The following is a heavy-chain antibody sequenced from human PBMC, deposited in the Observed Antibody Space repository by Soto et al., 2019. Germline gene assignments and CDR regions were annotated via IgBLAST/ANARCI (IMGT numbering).Heavy chain of an antibody. CDR1: GITVSNNY. CDR2: IYSGGST. CDR3: ARDTGV. J-gene: IGHJ4*02. Sequence: EVQLVESGGGLVPPGGSLRLSCAASGITVSNNYMSWVRQPPGKGLEWVSVIYSGGSTYYADSVKGRFTVSRDNFKNTLYLQMSSLGAGATAIYDCARDTGVWGQGTLVTVSS. D-gene: IGHD4-17*01. V-gene: IGHV3-66*01.